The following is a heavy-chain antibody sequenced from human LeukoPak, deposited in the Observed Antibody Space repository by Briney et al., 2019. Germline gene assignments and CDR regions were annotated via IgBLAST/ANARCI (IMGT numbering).Heavy chain of an antibody. CDR3: ARGGTYNDILSFDP. CDR2: IYYTVST. J-gene: IGHJ5*02. V-gene: IGHV4-59*01. Sequence: SETLSLTCTVSGGSISYYYWTWIRQSPGKGMEWIGQIYYTVSTYYNPSLKRRVTISVDTSRNQFSLNLTSVTAADTAVYYCARGGTYNDILSFDPWGQGTLVTVSS. D-gene: IGHD3-9*01. CDR1: GGSISYYY.